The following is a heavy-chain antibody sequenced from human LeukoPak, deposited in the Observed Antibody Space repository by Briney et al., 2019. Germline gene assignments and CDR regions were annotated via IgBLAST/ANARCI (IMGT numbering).Heavy chain of an antibody. J-gene: IGHJ4*02. D-gene: IGHD6-6*01. CDR2: IIPIFGTA. CDR3: ARDRSLSSSVWGNFDY. CDR1: GGTFSSYA. V-gene: IGHV1-69*05. Sequence: ASVRVSCKASGGTFSSYAISWVRQAPGQGLEWMGGIIPIFGTANYAQKFQGRVTITTDESTSTAYMELSSLRSEDTAVYYCARDRSLSSSVWGNFDYWGPGTLVTVSS.